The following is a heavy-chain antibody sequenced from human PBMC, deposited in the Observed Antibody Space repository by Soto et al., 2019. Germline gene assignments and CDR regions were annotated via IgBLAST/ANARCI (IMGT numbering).Heavy chain of an antibody. J-gene: IGHJ6*02. CDR3: ARGPDQYXDFWSGYLAPGMDV. D-gene: IGHD3-3*01. V-gene: IGHV3-33*01. CDR2: IWYDGSNK. CDR1: GFTFSSYG. Sequence: PGGSLRLSCAASGFTFSSYGMHWVRQAPGKGLEWVAVIWYDGSNKYYADSVKGRFTISRDNSKNTLYLQMNSLRAEDTAVYYCARGPDQYXDFWSGYLAPGMDVWGQGTTVTVSS.